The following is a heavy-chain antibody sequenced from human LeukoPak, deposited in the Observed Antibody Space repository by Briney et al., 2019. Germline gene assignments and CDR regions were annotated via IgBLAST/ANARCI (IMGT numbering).Heavy chain of an antibody. D-gene: IGHD3-22*01. J-gene: IGHJ4*02. CDR1: GFTFSSYA. Sequence: GGSLRLSCAASGFTFSSYAMHWVRHAPGMGLEWVAVISYDGSNKYYADSVKGRFTISRDNSKNTLYLQMNSLRAEDTAVYYCARGYYYDSSGYWVDYWGQGTLVTSPQ. CDR2: ISYDGSNK. V-gene: IGHV3-30-3*01. CDR3: ARGYYYDSSGYWVDY.